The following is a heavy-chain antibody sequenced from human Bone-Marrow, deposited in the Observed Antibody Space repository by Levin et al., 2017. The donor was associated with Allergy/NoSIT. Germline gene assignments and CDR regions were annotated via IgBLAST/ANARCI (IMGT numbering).Heavy chain of an antibody. J-gene: IGHJ4*02. D-gene: IGHD3-16*01. CDR3: AKGLRYVRGDY. Sequence: GESLKISCAASGFTFSSYAMSWVRQAPGKGLEWVSAISGSGGSTYYADSVKGRFTISRDNSKNTLYLQMNSLRAEDTAVYYCAKGLRYVRGDYWGQGTLVTVSS. V-gene: IGHV3-23*01. CDR1: GFTFSSYA. CDR2: ISGSGGST.